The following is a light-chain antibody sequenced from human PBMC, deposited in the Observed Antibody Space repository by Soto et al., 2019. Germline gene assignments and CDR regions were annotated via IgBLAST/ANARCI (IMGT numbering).Light chain of an antibody. J-gene: IGKJ4*01. V-gene: IGKV3-15*01. CDR3: QRYNNWPLT. CDR2: RTS. CDR1: QSISSN. Sequence: EIVMTQSSATLSVSPGERATLSCRVSQSISSNLAWYQQKPGQAPRLLMFRTSSRATGVPARFSGSRSGPEFTLTINSLQSEDFAIYYCQRYNNWPLTFGGGTKVDIK.